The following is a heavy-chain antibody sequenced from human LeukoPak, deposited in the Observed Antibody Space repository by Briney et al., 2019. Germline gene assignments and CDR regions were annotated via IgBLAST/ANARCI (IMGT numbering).Heavy chain of an antibody. CDR3: ARDGSVPASIRDAKLGFGVFDP. J-gene: IGHJ5*02. CDR2: LSDDGTNK. D-gene: IGHD2-2*01. CDR1: GFTFSTYS. Sequence: GSLRLSCAASGFTFSTYSMHWVRQAPGKGLEWVAVLSDDGTNKYYIDSVKGRFTISRDNSKNTLYLQMNSLRAEDTAMYYCARDGSVPASIRDAKLGFGVFDPWGQGTQVTVSS. V-gene: IGHV3-30*03.